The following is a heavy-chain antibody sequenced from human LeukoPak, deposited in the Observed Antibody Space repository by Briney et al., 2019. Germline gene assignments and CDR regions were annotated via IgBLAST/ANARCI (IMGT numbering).Heavy chain of an antibody. D-gene: IGHD2-15*01. CDR2: ISGSATST. Sequence: PGGSLRLSCVASGFTFSSYAMSWVRQAPGKGLEWVSTISGSATSTYYADSVKGRFTISRDNSKNTVYLQMNSLRAEDTAVYFCAKDRGCSGATCYSGFDPWGQGTLVTVSS. V-gene: IGHV3-23*01. J-gene: IGHJ5*02. CDR1: GFTFSSYA. CDR3: AKDRGCSGATCYSGFDP.